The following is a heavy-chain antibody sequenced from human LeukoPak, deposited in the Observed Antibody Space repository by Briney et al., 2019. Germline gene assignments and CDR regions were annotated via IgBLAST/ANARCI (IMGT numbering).Heavy chain of an antibody. J-gene: IGHJ3*02. CDR1: GFTFSSYE. Sequence: PGGSLRLSCAASGFTFSSYEMNWVRQAPGKGLEWVSYISSSSSTIYYADSVKGRFTISRDNAKNSLYLQMNSLRAEDTAVYYCASWAEDAFDIWGQGTMVTVSS. CDR2: ISSSSSTI. CDR3: ASWAEDAFDI. V-gene: IGHV3-48*01. D-gene: IGHD3-16*01.